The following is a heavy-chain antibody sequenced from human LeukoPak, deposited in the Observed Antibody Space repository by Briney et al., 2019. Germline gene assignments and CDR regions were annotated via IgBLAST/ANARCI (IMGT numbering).Heavy chain of an antibody. CDR2: IYYSGST. D-gene: IGHD5-18*01. CDR1: GGSISSSSYY. V-gene: IGHV4-39*07. Sequence: SETLSLTCTVSGGSISSSSYYWDWIRQPPGKGLEWIGSIYYSGSTYYNPSLKSRVTISVDTSKNQFSLKLNSVTAADTAVYYCARGGGKGRYSYGNDYWGPGTLVTVSS. J-gene: IGHJ4*02. CDR3: ARGGGKGRYSYGNDY.